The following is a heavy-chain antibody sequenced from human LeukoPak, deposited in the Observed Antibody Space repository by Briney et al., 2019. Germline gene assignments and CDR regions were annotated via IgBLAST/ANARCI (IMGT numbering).Heavy chain of an antibody. V-gene: IGHV1-18*01. CDR3: ARDNHSGWFRYYYYYMDV. CDR1: GYTSTSYG. Sequence: GASVKVSCKASGYTSTSYGISWVRQAPGQGLEWMGWISAYNGNTNYAQKLQGRVTMTTDTSTSTAYMELRSLRSDDTAAYYCARDNHSGWFRYYYYYMDVWGKGTTVTVSS. CDR2: ISAYNGNT. J-gene: IGHJ6*03. D-gene: IGHD6-19*01.